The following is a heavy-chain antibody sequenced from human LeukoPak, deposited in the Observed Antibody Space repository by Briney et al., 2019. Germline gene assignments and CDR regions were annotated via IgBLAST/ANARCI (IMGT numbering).Heavy chain of an antibody. Sequence: PGRSLRLSCAASGFTFSSYGMHWVRQAPGKELDWVAVISYDGSNKYYVDSVKGRFTISRDNSKNMLYLQTNSLRAEDTAVYYCAKNELLWFGEFDAFDIWGQGTMVTVSS. CDR1: GFTFSSYG. CDR3: AKNELLWFGEFDAFDI. CDR2: ISYDGSNK. J-gene: IGHJ3*02. V-gene: IGHV3-30*18. D-gene: IGHD3-10*01.